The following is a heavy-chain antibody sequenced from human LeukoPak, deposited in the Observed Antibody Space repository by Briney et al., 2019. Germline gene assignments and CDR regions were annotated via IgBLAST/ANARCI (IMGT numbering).Heavy chain of an antibody. CDR3: AKGPKQLVFVRGYYFDD. CDR1: GYTFTSYY. Sequence: ASVKVSCKASGYTFTSYYMHWVRQAPGQGLEWMGIINPSGGSTSYAQKFQGRVTMTRDTSTSTVYMELSSLRFEDTAVFYCAKGPKQLVFVRGYYFDDWGQGTLVTVSS. V-gene: IGHV1-46*01. J-gene: IGHJ4*02. CDR2: INPSGGST. D-gene: IGHD6-13*01.